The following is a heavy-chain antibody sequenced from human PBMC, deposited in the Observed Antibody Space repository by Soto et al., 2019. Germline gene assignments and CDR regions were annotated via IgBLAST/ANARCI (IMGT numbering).Heavy chain of an antibody. V-gene: IGHV4-61*01. CDR3: ARGSGATTLKGPNFDY. CDR2: IYYSGST. D-gene: IGHD5-12*01. Sequence: PSETLSLTCTVSGGSVSSGSYYWSWIRQPPGKGLEWIGYIYYSGSTNYSPSLKSRVTISVDTSKNQFSLKLSSVTAADTAVYYCARGSGATTLKGPNFDYWGQGTLVTVSS. CDR1: GGSVSSGSYY. J-gene: IGHJ4*02.